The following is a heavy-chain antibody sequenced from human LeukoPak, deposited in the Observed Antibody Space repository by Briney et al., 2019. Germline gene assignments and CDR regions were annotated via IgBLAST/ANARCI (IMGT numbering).Heavy chain of an antibody. CDR3: ARPFRSSGYND. Sequence: ASVKVSCKASGYTFTSYDINWVRQAPGQGLEWMGGIIPIFGTANYAQKFQGRVTITADKSTSTAYMELSSLRSEDTAVYYCARPFRSSGYNDWGQGTLVTVSS. J-gene: IGHJ4*02. D-gene: IGHD3-22*01. V-gene: IGHV1-69*06. CDR1: GYTFTSYD. CDR2: IIPIFGTA.